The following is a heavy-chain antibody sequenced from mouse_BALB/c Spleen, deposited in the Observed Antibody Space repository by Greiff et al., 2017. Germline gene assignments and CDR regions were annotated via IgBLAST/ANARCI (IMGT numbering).Heavy chain of an antibody. CDR2: IYPGDGDT. CDR3: AREANWDRGAY. D-gene: IGHD4-1*01. J-gene: IGHJ3*01. CDR1: GYAFSSSW. V-gene: IGHV1-82*01. Sequence: QVQLQQSGPELVKPGASVKISCKASGYAFSSSWMNWVKQRPGQGLEWIGRIYPGDGDTNYNGKFKGKATLTADKSSSTAYMQLSSLTSVDSAVYFCAREANWDRGAYWGQGTLVTVSA.